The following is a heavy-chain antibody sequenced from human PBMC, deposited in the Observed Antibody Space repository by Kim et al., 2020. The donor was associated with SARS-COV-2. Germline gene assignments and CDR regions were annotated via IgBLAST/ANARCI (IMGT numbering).Heavy chain of an antibody. CDR3: ARAGNGLVDY. Sequence: NTKYSQKFQGRVTITRDTSASTAYMELSSLRSEDTAVYYCARAGNGLVDYWGQGTLVTVSS. CDR2: NT. D-gene: IGHD2-8*01. J-gene: IGHJ4*02. V-gene: IGHV1-3*01.